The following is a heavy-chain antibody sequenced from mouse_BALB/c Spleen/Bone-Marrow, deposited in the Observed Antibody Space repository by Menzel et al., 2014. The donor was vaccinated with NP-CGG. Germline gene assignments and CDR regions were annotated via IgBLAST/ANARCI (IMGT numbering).Heavy chain of an antibody. CDR1: GFTFTDYY. CDR2: IRNKANGYTT. Sequence: EVNVVESGGGLVQPGGSLRLSCATSGFTFTDYYMSWVRQLPGKALEWLGFIRNKANGYTTEYSASVKGRFTISRDNSQSILHLQMNTLRAEDSATYYCARDDAMDYWGQGTSVTVSS. V-gene: IGHV7-3*02. CDR3: ARDDAMDY. J-gene: IGHJ4*01.